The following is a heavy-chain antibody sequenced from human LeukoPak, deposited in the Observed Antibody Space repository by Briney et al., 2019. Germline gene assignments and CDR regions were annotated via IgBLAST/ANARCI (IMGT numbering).Heavy chain of an antibody. CDR2: INSDGSST. Sequence: GGSLRLSCAASGFTFSSYWMHWVRQAPGKGLVWVSRINSDGSSTSYADSVKGRFTISRDNAKNTLHLQMNSLRAEDTAVYYCARDQLYFYYYYGMDVWGQGTTVTVSS. D-gene: IGHD1-1*01. CDR3: ARDQLYFYYYYGMDV. J-gene: IGHJ6*02. V-gene: IGHV3-74*01. CDR1: GFTFSSYW.